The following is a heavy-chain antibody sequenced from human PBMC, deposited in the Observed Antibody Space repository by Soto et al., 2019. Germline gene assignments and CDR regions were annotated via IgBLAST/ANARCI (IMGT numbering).Heavy chain of an antibody. D-gene: IGHD6-25*01. CDR2: ISAYNGNT. CDR3: ARDQPIQGAAINYGMDV. Sequence: QVQLVQSGAEVKKPGASVKVSCKASGYTFTSYGISWVRQAPGQGLEWMGWISAYNGNTNYAQKLQGRVTMTTDTSTSTAYMELRSLRSDDTAVYYCARDQPIQGAAINYGMDVWGQGTTVTDSS. V-gene: IGHV1-18*01. J-gene: IGHJ6*02. CDR1: GYTFTSYG.